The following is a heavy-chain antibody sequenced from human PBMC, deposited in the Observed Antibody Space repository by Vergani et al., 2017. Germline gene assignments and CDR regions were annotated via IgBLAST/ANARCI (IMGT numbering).Heavy chain of an antibody. CDR3: TRAKHDPKVAFYFCYLDV. D-gene: IGHD2-21*02. CDR1: GDTFKTYV. J-gene: IGHJ6*04. V-gene: IGHV1-69*01. CDR2: IIAFFGTT. Sequence: QVQLVQSGAEVRKPGSSVKVSCKASGDTFKTYVFNWVRQAPGQGLEWVGGIIAFFGTTTYAQKFQGRVTITADESTSTVYMELSSLRSEDTAIYYCTRAKHDPKVAFYFCYLDVWGKGTTVTVSS.